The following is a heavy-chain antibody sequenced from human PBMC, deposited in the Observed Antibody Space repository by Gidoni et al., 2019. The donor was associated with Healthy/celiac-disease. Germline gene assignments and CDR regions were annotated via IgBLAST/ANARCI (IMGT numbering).Heavy chain of an antibody. CDR3: ARSGSSWTFDY. J-gene: IGHJ4*02. CDR2: IEYDGSNK. D-gene: IGHD6-13*01. CDR1: GFTFRSYA. V-gene: IGHV3-30*04. Sequence: QVQLVESGGGVVQPGRSLRRSCAASGFTFRSYAMNWVRQAPGKGREWVAVIEYDGSNKYYADSVKGRFTISRDNSKNTMYLQMNSLRAEDTAVYYCARSGSSWTFDYWGQGTLVTVSS.